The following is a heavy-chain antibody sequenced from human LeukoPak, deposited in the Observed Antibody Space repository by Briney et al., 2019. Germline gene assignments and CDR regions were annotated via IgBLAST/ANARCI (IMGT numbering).Heavy chain of an antibody. D-gene: IGHD3-10*01. J-gene: IGHJ4*02. CDR3: ARGWSYYGSGSYYIDPHFDY. CDR1: GYTFTGYY. CDR2: INPNSGGT. V-gene: IGHV1-2*02. Sequence: ASAKVSCKASGYTFTGYYMHWVRQAPGQGLEWMGWINPNSGGTNYAQKFQGRVTMTRDTSISTAYMELSRLRPDDTAVYYCARGWSYYGSGSYYIDPHFDYWGQGTLVTVSS.